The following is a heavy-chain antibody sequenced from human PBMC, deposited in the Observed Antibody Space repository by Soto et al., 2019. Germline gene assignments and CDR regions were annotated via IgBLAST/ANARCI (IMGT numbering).Heavy chain of an antibody. CDR2: INHSGTT. CDR1: GGSISSGDYY. CDR3: VSSYYYGSGSYSDY. V-gene: IGHV4-31*03. Sequence: TLSLTCTVSGGSISSGDYYWSWIRQHPGEGLEWIGLINHSGTTNYNPSLKSRVTISVDTSKNQFSLKLSSVTAADTAVYYCVSSYYYGSGSYSDYWGQGTLVTVSS. D-gene: IGHD3-10*01. J-gene: IGHJ4*02.